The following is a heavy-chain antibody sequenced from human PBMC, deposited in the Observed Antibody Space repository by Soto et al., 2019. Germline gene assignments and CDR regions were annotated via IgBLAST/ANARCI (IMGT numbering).Heavy chain of an antibody. CDR2: INHSGST. CDR3: ARWSSSSWYGPHLAE. J-gene: IGHJ4*02. D-gene: IGHD6-13*01. CDR1: GGSFSGYY. Sequence: SETLSLTCAVYGGSFSGYYWSWIRQPPGKGLEWIGEINHSGSTNYNPSLKSRVTISVDTSKNQFSLKLSSVTAADTAVYYWARWSSSSWYGPHLAEWGQGNLGPVS. V-gene: IGHV4-34*01.